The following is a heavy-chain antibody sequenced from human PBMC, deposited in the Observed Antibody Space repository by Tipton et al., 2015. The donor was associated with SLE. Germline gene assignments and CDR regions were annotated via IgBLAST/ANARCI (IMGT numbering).Heavy chain of an antibody. V-gene: IGHV4-39*07. CDR1: GDSISSGTYY. CDR3: ARFHLKSYYEFDS. D-gene: IGHD1-26*01. J-gene: IGHJ5*01. CDR2: IYYTGSS. Sequence: TLSLTCTVSGDSISSGTYYWGWIRQPPGKGLEWIGNIYYTGSSYYNPSLKSRVTVSVDTSKNLLSLKLSSVTAADTAVYFCARFHLKSYYEFDSWGQGALVTVSP.